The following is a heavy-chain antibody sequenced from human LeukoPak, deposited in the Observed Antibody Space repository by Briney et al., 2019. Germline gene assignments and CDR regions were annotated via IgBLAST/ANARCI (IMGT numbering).Heavy chain of an antibody. V-gene: IGHV1-2*04. Sequence: ASVKVSCKASGYTFTGYYMHWVRQAPGQGLEWMGWINPNSGGTNYAQKFQGWVTMTRDTSISTAYMELSRLRSDDTAVYYCARESGYSYGYDAFDIWGQGTMVTVSS. CDR2: INPNSGGT. CDR1: GYTFTGYY. J-gene: IGHJ3*02. CDR3: ARESGYSYGYDAFDI. D-gene: IGHD5-18*01.